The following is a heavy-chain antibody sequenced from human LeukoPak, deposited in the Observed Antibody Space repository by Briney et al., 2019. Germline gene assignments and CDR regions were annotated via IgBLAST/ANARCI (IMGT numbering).Heavy chain of an antibody. CDR1: GGSISSYY. Sequence: PSETLSLTCTVSGGSISSYYWSWIRQPPGKGLEWIGYIYYSGSTNYNPSLKSRVTISVDTSKNQFSLKLSSVTAADTAVYYCARDRRYYYDSSGYYYGAFDIWGQGTMVTVSS. D-gene: IGHD3-22*01. J-gene: IGHJ3*02. V-gene: IGHV4-59*01. CDR2: IYYSGST. CDR3: ARDRRYYYDSSGYYYGAFDI.